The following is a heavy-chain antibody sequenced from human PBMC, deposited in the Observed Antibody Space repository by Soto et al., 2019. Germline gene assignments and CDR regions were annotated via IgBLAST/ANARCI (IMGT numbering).Heavy chain of an antibody. CDR3: APRIAAAGTYWFDP. D-gene: IGHD6-13*01. Sequence: QITLKESGPTLVKPTQTLTLTCTFSGFSLSTFGVGVGWIRQPPGKALEWLALIYWDDDKRYSPSLKSRLTITKDTSKNQVVLTMTNMDPVDTATYYCAPRIAAAGTYWFDPWGQGTLVTVSS. V-gene: IGHV2-5*02. CDR1: GFSLSTFGVG. J-gene: IGHJ5*02. CDR2: IYWDDDK.